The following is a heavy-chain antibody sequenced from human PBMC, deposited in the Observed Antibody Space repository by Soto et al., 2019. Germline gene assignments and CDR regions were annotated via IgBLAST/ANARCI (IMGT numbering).Heavy chain of an antibody. CDR3: ARHCEYCRGASFGY. CDR1: GGSISSYY. J-gene: IGHJ4*02. Sequence: QVQLQESGPGLVKPSETLSLTCTVSGGSISSYYWSWIRQSPGKGLEWIGYIYYSGSTNYNPSLKSRVSISVDTSKNQFSLKLSSVTAADTAVYYCARHCEYCRGASFGYWGQGTLVTVSS. CDR2: IYYSGST. V-gene: IGHV4-59*08. D-gene: IGHD2-15*01.